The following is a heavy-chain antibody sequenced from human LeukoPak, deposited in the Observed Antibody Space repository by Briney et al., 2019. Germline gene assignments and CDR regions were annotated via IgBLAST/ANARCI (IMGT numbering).Heavy chain of an antibody. V-gene: IGHV3-30*03. CDR3: TRETRWCFDL. CDR1: GFTFSSYG. CDR2: ISYDGSNK. J-gene: IGHJ2*01. Sequence: PGGSLRLSCAASGFTFSSYGMHWVRQAPGKGLEWVAVISYDGSNKYYADSVKGRFTISRDNSKNTLYLQMNSLKAEDTAVYYCTRETRWCFDLWGRGTLVTVSS.